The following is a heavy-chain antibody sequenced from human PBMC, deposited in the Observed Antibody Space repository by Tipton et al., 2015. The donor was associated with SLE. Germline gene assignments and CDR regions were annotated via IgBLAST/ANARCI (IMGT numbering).Heavy chain of an antibody. CDR2: IYYSGNT. CDR3: ARDYSGYADIDV. CDR1: GGSLSSGGHY. J-gene: IGHJ6*03. Sequence: GLVKPSETLSLTCTVYGGSLSSGGHYWSLIRQHPGKGLEWIGYIYYSGNTYYNPSLKSRVTISLDTSKNQFSLKLSSVTAADTAVYYCARDYSGYADIDVWGKGTTVTVSS. D-gene: IGHD5-12*01. V-gene: IGHV4-31*03.